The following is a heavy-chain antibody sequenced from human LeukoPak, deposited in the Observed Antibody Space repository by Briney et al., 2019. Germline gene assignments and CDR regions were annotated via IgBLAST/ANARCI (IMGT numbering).Heavy chain of an antibody. CDR2: ISSRSSYI. Sequence: GGTLRLYCAASGFTFSTYSMTWVRQAPGKGLEWVSSISSRSSYIYYADSLKGRFTISRDNAKNSLHLQMKGLRVEDTAVYYCARGAFDYPGRDYFDYWGQGTQVTVSS. CDR1: GFTFSTYS. V-gene: IGHV3-21*06. D-gene: IGHD3-9*01. CDR3: ARGAFDYPGRDYFDY. J-gene: IGHJ4*02.